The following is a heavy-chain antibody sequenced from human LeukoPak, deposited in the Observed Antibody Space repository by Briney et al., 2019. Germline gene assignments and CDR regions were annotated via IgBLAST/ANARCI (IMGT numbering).Heavy chain of an antibody. CDR2: IYTDGSST. CDR3: ARDLGQYYDTSDNWFDP. CDR1: GFTFSSYW. J-gene: IGHJ5*02. Sequence: GGSLRHSCAASGFTFSSYWMHWLRQAPGKGLPWVSRIYTDGSSTTYADSVKGRFTTSRDNAKNTLNLQMNSLRAEDTAVYYCARDLGQYYDTSDNWFDPWGQGTLVTVSS. V-gene: IGHV3-74*01. D-gene: IGHD3-22*01.